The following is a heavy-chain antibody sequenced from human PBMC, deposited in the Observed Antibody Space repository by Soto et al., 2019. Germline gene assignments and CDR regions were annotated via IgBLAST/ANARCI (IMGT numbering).Heavy chain of an antibody. CDR2: ISSSASTI. CDR3: ARPSYSSGYY. D-gene: IGHD6-19*01. V-gene: IGHV3-48*02. J-gene: IGHJ4*02. Sequence: ESGGGLVQPGGSLRLSCTASGFTFSNFAMNWVRQAPGKGLECVAYISSSASTIFYAESVKGRFTISRDNAKNSLYLQMNSLTDEDTGVYYCARPSYSSGYYWGQGTLVTVAS. CDR1: GFTFSNFA.